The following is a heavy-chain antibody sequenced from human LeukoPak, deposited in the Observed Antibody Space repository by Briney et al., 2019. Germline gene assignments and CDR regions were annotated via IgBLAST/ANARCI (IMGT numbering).Heavy chain of an antibody. Sequence: PSETLSLTCTVSGGSISSYYWSWIRQPPGKGLESIGYIHYSGKTDYNPSLKSRVTISVDTSKNQFSLKLTSVTAADTAVYYCARLGTCSGGHCLPDYWGQGTLVTVSS. J-gene: IGHJ4*02. V-gene: IGHV4-59*01. CDR3: ARLGTCSGGHCLPDY. CDR1: GGSISSYY. D-gene: IGHD2-15*01. CDR2: IHYSGKT.